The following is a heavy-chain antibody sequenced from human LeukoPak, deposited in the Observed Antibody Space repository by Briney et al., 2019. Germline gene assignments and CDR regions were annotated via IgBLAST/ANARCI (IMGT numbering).Heavy chain of an antibody. D-gene: IGHD2-2*01. CDR3: ARGGWSSTDFDY. Sequence: SETLSLTCTVSLASISSGGYYWSWIPQHPGKALEWTGYIYYSGSTYYNPSLKSRVTISVDTSKNQFSLKLSDVTAADTAVYYCARGGWSSTDFDYWGQGTLVTVSS. CDR2: IYYSGST. V-gene: IGHV4-31*03. J-gene: IGHJ4*02. CDR1: LASISSGGYY.